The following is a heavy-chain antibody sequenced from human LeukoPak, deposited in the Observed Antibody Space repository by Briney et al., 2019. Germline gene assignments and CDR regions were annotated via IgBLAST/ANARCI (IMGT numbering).Heavy chain of an antibody. Sequence: GGSLRLSCAASGFTFRNYAMAWVRQAPGKGLEWVSGITGNGDKIYYADSVKGRFTISRDNSKNTLHLQMNSLRGEDTAVYYCAKRDYYDDSHYYPLFDYWGQGTLVTVSP. CDR3: AKRDYYDDSHYYPLFDY. CDR2: ITGNGDKI. V-gene: IGHV3-23*01. CDR1: GFTFRNYA. J-gene: IGHJ4*02. D-gene: IGHD3-22*01.